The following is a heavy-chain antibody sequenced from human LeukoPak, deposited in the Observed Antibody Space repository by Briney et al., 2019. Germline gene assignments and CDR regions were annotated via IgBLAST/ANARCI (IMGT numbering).Heavy chain of an antibody. V-gene: IGHV3-11*01. CDR1: GFTFSDYY. CDR3: ARDRLRSRYDILTGYYY. CDR2: ISSSGSTI. Sequence: RGSLRLSCAASGFTFSDYYMSWIRQAPGKGLEWVSYISSSGSTIYYADSVKGRFTISRDNAKNSLYLQMNSLRAEDTAVYYCARDRLRSRYDILTGYYYWGQGTLVTVSS. J-gene: IGHJ4*02. D-gene: IGHD3-9*01.